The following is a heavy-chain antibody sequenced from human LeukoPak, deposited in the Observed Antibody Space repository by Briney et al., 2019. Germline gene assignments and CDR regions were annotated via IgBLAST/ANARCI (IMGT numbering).Heavy chain of an antibody. CDR1: GFTFDDYA. Sequence: GGSLRLSCAASGFTFDDYAMHWVRQAPGKGLEWVSGISWNSGSIGYADSVKGRFTISRDNAKNSLYLQMNSLRAEDMALYYCARQWLALDYWGQGTRVTVSS. D-gene: IGHD6-19*01. J-gene: IGHJ4*02. CDR2: ISWNSGSI. CDR3: ARQWLALDY. V-gene: IGHV3-9*03.